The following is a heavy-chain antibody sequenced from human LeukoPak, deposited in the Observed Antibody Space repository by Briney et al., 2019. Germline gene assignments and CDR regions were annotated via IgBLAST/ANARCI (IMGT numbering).Heavy chain of an antibody. D-gene: IGHD3-9*01. V-gene: IGHV3-7*01. Sequence: GGSLRLSCAASGFTFSSYWMSWVRQAPGKGLEWVANIKQDGSEKYYVDSVKGRFTISRDNAKNSLYLQMNSLRAEDTAVYYFARDRRVDWGYDAFDIWGQGTMVTVSS. CDR1: GFTFSSYW. J-gene: IGHJ3*02. CDR3: ARDRRVDWGYDAFDI. CDR2: IKQDGSEK.